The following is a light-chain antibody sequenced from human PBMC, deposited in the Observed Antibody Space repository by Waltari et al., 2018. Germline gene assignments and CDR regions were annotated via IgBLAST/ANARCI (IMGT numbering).Light chain of an antibody. CDR3: QHYVRLPAT. Sequence: IVLTQSPGTAPLSPGERATLSCRASQSVGRSLAWYQQKPGQAPRLVIYGASSRATGIPDRFSGSGSGTDFSLNISRLEPEDFAVYYCQHYVRLPATFGQGTKVEIK. CDR1: QSVGRS. V-gene: IGKV3-20*01. J-gene: IGKJ1*01. CDR2: GAS.